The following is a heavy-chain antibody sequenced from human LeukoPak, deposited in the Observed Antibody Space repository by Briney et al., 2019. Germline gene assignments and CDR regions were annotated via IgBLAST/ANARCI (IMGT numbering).Heavy chain of an antibody. CDR1: GGSISSYY. D-gene: IGHD3-22*01. V-gene: IGHV4-4*07. J-gene: IGHJ5*02. CDR2: IYTSGST. CDR3: ASSVVITYDNWFDP. Sequence: SETLSLTCTVSGGSISSYYWSWIRQPAGKGLEWIGRIYTSGSTNYNPSLKSRVTMSVDTSKNQFSLKLSSVTAADTAVYYCASSVVITYDNWFDPWGQGTLVTVSS.